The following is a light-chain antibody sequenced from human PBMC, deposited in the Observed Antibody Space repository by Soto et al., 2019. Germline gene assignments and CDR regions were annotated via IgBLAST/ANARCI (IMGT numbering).Light chain of an antibody. CDR2: GDN. J-gene: IGLJ2*01. CDR1: GSSIGTNT. CDR3: AAWDGSLNNVL. Sequence: QSVLTQPPSASGTPGQRVTISCSGSGSSIGTNTVNWYRQLPGTAPKLLIYGDNQRPSGVPDRFSGSKSGPSASLAISGLQSDDEADYYCAAWDGSLNNVLFGGGSKLPVL. V-gene: IGLV1-44*01.